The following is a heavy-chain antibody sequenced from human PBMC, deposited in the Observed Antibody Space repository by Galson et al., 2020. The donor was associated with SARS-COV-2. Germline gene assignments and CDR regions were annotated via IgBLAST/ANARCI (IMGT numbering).Heavy chain of an antibody. CDR2: IWYDGSNK. Sequence: GESLKISCAASGFTFSSYGMHLVRQAPGKGLEWVADIWYDGSNKYYADSVKGRFTISRDNSKNTLYLQMNSLRAEDTAVYYCAKGGGYSYGSDYYYYGMDVWGQGTTVTVSS. CDR3: AKGGGYSYGSDYYYYGMDV. CDR1: GFTFSSYG. J-gene: IGHJ6*02. D-gene: IGHD5-18*01. V-gene: IGHV3-33*06.